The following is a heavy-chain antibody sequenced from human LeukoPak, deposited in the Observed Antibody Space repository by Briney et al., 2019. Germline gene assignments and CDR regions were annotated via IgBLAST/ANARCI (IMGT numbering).Heavy chain of an antibody. CDR1: GFTFSSYG. CDR2: IRYDGSNK. D-gene: IGHD5-12*01. CDR3: AKVRGYSGYDPKDY. V-gene: IGHV3-30*02. Sequence: GGSLRLSCAASGFTFSSYGMHWVRQAPGKGLEWVAFIRYDGSNKYYADSVKGRFTISRDNSENTLYLQMNSLRAEDTAVYSCAKVRGYSGYDPKDYWGQGTLVTVSS. J-gene: IGHJ4*02.